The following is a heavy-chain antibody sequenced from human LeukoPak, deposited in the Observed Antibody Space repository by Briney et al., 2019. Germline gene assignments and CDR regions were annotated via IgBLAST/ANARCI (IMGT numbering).Heavy chain of an antibody. CDR2: INPNSGGT. D-gene: IGHD2-2*02. Sequence: GASVKVSCKASGYTLTGYYMHWVRQAPGQGLEWMGWINPNSGGTNYAQKFQGRVTMTRDTPISTAYMELSRLRSDDTAVYYCARERYCSSTSCYNEIDYWGQGTLVTVSS. J-gene: IGHJ4*02. CDR1: GYTLTGYY. CDR3: ARERYCSSTSCYNEIDY. V-gene: IGHV1-2*02.